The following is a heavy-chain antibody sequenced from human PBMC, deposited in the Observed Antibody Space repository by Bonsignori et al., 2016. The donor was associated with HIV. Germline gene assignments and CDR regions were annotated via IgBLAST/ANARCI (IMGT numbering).Heavy chain of an antibody. D-gene: IGHD3-22*01. CDR3: ARGEFYYDSSGYYVDY. J-gene: IGHJ4*02. CDR2: INSDGSST. Sequence: WIRQPPGKGLVWVSRINSDGSSTSYADSVKGRFTISRDNAKNTLYLQMNSLRAEDTAVYYCARGEFYYDSSGYYVDYWGQGTLVTVSS. V-gene: IGHV3-74*01.